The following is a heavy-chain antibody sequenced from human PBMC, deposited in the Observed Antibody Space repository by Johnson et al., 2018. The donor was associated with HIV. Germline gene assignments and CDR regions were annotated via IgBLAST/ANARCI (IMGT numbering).Heavy chain of an antibody. CDR3: AREAYYARAFDL. V-gene: IGHV3-NL1*01. CDR1: GFTFSSYA. D-gene: IGHD3-3*01. J-gene: IGHJ3*01. CDR2: INWNGGST. Sequence: QVQLVESGGGLVQPGGSLRLSCAVSGFTFSSYAMHWVRQAPGKGLEWVSGINWNGGSTGYADSLKGRFAISRDNSRNTLDLRMDSLRVEDTAVYYCAREAYYARAFDLWGQGTMVTVSS.